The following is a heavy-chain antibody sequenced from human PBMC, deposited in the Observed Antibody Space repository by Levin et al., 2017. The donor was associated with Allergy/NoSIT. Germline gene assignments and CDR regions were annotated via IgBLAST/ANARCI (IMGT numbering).Heavy chain of an antibody. D-gene: IGHD4-17*01. CDR1: GFSLSTTGMR. V-gene: IGHV2-70*04. CDR2: IDWDDDK. J-gene: IGHJ3*02. CDR3: ARAEGFDYADPHDAFDI. Sequence: SGPTLVKPTQTLTLTCALSGFSLSTTGMRVSWIRQPPGKALEWLARIDWDDDKFYSTSLKTRLTISKDTSKNQVVLRMTNLDPVDTATYYCARAEGFDYADPHDAFDIWGQGTMVTVSS.